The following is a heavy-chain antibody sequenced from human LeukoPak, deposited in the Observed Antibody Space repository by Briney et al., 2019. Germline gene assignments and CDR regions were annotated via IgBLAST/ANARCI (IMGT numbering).Heavy chain of an antibody. CDR3: ARRKRSFDF. V-gene: IGHV3-11*01. CDR1: GLNFRDYY. J-gene: IGHJ4*02. CDR2: ISNTASSI. Sequence: GGSLRLSCIGSGLNFRDYYMSWIRLTPGRRLEWVSYISNTASSIYYRDSVKGRFVMSRDNANNVTYLQMSNLTVDDTALYYCARRKRSFDFWGQGTLVTVSS.